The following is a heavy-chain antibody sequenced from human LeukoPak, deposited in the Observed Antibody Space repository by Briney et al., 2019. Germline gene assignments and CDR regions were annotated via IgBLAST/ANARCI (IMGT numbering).Heavy chain of an antibody. J-gene: IGHJ2*01. CDR1: GYTFTTYF. CDR2: INPSGGAT. D-gene: IGHD4-23*01. Sequence: ASVKVSCKASGYTFTTYFMHWVRQAPGQGPEWMGRINPSGGATIYAQKFQGRVTMTRDTSTTTVYMELNSLRAEDTAVYYCAKDLSSDGGNSLGYFDLWGRGTLVTVSS. CDR3: AKDLSSDGGNSLGYFDL. V-gene: IGHV1-46*01.